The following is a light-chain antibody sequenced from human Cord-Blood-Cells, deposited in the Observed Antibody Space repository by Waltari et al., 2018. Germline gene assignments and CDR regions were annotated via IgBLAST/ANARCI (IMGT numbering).Light chain of an antibody. Sequence: QSALTQPASVSGSPGQSITHSCSGTSSAVAGYHYVTWYQQHPGKAPKLMIYDVSNLPSGVSNRFSGSKSGNTASLTISGLQAEDEADYYCSSYTSSSTLVFGGGTKLTVL. CDR3: SSYTSSSTLV. CDR1: SSAVAGYHY. V-gene: IGLV2-14*01. J-gene: IGLJ2*01. CDR2: DVS.